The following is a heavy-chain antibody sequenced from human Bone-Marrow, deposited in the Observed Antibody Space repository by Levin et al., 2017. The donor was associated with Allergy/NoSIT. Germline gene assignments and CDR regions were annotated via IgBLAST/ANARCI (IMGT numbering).Heavy chain of an antibody. CDR1: GFTFSIYS. CDR2: ISSSGSDM. V-gene: IGHV3-21*01. Sequence: GGSLRLSCTVSGFTFSIYSINWVRQAPGKGLEWVSSISSSGSDMYYVDSVKGRFTISRDNAKNSLTLQMNSLIAEGTAVYYCARGIIGDVRVAHKEAFDIWGQGTMVSVSS. J-gene: IGHJ3*02. D-gene: IGHD2-8*02. CDR3: ARGIIGDVRVAHKEAFDI.